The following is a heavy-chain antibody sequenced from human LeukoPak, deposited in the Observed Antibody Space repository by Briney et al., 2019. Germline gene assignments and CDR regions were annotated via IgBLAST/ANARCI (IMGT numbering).Heavy chain of an antibody. CDR2: ISSSGTTI. J-gene: IGHJ4*02. V-gene: IGHV3-48*04. D-gene: IGHD3-10*01. Sequence: GGSLRLSCAASGFTFSSYSMNWVRQAPGKGLEWVSYISSSGTTIYYADSVRGRFTVSRDNAKNSLYLQMDSLSAEDTAVYYCASLRGVNRWGQGTLVTVSS. CDR3: ASLRGVNR. CDR1: GFTFSSYS.